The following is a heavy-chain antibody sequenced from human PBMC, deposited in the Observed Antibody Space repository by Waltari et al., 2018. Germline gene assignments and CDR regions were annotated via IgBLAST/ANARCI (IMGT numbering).Heavy chain of an antibody. D-gene: IGHD6-6*01. Sequence: QVQLVESGGGVVQPGRSLRLSCAASGFTFSSYGMHWVRQAPGKGLEWVAVIWYDGSNKYYADSVKGRFTISRDNSKNTLYLQMNSLRAEDTAVYYCAKDPRVFGSSDEYFQHWGQGTLVTVSS. CDR3: AKDPRVFGSSDEYFQH. V-gene: IGHV3-33*06. CDR1: GFTFSSYG. CDR2: IWYDGSNK. J-gene: IGHJ1*01.